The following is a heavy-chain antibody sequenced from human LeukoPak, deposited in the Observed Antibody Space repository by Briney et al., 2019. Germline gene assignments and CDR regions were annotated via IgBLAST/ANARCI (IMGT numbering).Heavy chain of an antibody. CDR3: ARVQMVRGVSYYYYYMDV. CDR1: GGTFSSYA. CDR2: IIPIFGTA. V-gene: IGHV1-69*06. Sequence: ASVKVSCKASGGTFSSYAISWVRQAPGQGLEWMGGIIPIFGTANYAQKFQGRVTITADKSTSTAYMELSSLRSEDTAVYYCARVQMVRGVSYYYYYMDVWGKGTTVTVSS. D-gene: IGHD3-10*01. J-gene: IGHJ6*03.